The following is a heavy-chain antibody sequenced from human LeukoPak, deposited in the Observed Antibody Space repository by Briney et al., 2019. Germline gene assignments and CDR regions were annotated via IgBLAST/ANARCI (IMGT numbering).Heavy chain of an antibody. CDR2: INPSGGST. D-gene: IGHD4-17*01. J-gene: IGHJ4*02. CDR3: ARDFTVTGFDY. V-gene: IGHV1-46*01. Sequence: ASVKVSCKASGYTFTSYYMHWVRQAPGQGLEGMGIINPSGGSTSYAQKFQGRVTMTRDTSTSTVYMELSSLRSEDTAVYYCARDFTVTGFDYWGQGTLVTVSS. CDR1: GYTFTSYY.